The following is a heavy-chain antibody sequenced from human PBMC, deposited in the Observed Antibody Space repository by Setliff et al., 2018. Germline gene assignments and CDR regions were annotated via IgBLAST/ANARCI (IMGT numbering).Heavy chain of an antibody. V-gene: IGHV3-74*01. CDR2: INSDGSST. CDR3: ARAHSSTLSVHDY. J-gene: IGHJ4*02. D-gene: IGHD2-2*01. Sequence: GGSLRLSCAASGFTFDDYGMSWVRQAPGKGLVWVSRINSDGSSTSYADSVKGRFTISRDNAKNTLYLQMNSLRAEDTAVYYCARAHSSTLSVHDYWGQGTLVTVSS. CDR1: GFTFDDYG.